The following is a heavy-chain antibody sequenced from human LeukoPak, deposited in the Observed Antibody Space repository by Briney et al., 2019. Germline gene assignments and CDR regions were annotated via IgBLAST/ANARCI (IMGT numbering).Heavy chain of an antibody. J-gene: IGHJ3*02. CDR1: GFTFSSYG. CDR3: AKLEPIVPSMFKAFDI. V-gene: IGHV3-23*01. Sequence: GALRLSCAASGFTFSSYGMSWVRQAPGKGLEWVSAISGSGGSTYYADSVKGRFTISRDNSKNTLYLQMNSLRAEDTAVYYCAKLEPIVPSMFKAFDIWGQGTMVTVSS. D-gene: IGHD3-10*02. CDR2: ISGSGGST.